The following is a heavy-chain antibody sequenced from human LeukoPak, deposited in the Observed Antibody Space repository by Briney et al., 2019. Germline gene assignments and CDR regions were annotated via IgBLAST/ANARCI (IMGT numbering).Heavy chain of an antibody. J-gene: IGHJ4*02. CDR2: ISSGGSII. CDR1: GFTFSGYE. Sequence: GGSLRLSCEASGFTFSGYEMNWVRQAPGKGLEWVSYISSGGSIIYYADSVKGRFTISRDNANNSLYLQMNSLRAEDTAVYCCARDFRTPWGQGTLVTVSS. V-gene: IGHV3-48*03. CDR3: ARDFRTP. D-gene: IGHD2-15*01.